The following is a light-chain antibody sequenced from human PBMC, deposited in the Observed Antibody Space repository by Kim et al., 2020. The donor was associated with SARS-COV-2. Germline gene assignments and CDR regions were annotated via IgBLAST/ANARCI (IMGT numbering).Light chain of an antibody. CDR3: QQYGSSPPT. V-gene: IGKV3-20*01. J-gene: IGKJ1*01. CDR1: QSVSSSY. Sequence: SPRERANLSCRASQSVSSSYLAWYQQKPGQAPRLLIYGASSRATGIPDRFSGSGSGTDFTLTISRLEPEDFAVYYCQQYGSSPPTFGQGTKVDIK. CDR2: GAS.